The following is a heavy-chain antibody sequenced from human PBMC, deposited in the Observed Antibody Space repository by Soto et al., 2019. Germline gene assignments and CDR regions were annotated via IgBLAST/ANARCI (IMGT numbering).Heavy chain of an antibody. CDR2: IKQGGNEK. J-gene: IGHJ3*01. V-gene: IGHV3-7*01. CDR3: ARDGGFARGGGDVFDL. CDR1: GFTFDGNG. Sequence: PGGSLRLSCATSGFTFDGNGGSWVRQAPGKGLEWLANIKQGGNEKTYVDSVKGRFTISRDDASKSLFLQMNSLRAEDSAVYYCARDGGFARGGGDVFDLWGQGTMVTVSS. D-gene: IGHD2-15*01.